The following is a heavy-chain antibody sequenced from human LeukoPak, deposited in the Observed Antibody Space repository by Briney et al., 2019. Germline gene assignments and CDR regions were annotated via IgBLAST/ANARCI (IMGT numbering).Heavy chain of an antibody. J-gene: IGHJ4*02. CDR1: GYTFTSYY. V-gene: IGHV1-46*01. Sequence: ASVKVSCKASGYTFTSYYMHWVRQAPGQGLEWMGIINPSGGSTSYAQKFQGRVTMTRDTSTSTVYMELSSLRSEDTAVYYCARGFIFAAGLSDFDYWGQGTLVTVSS. CDR3: ARGFIFAAGLSDFDY. D-gene: IGHD6-13*01. CDR2: INPSGGST.